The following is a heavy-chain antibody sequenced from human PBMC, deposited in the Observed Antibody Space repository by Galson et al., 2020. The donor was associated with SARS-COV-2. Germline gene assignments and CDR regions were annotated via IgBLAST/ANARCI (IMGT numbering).Heavy chain of an antibody. V-gene: IGHV1-69*13. CDR3: ARDLSQLTGDLAAFDI. CDR2: LIPIFGTA. D-gene: IGHD7-27*01. CDR1: GGTFSSYA. J-gene: IGHJ3*02. Sequence: SVKVSCKASGGTFSSYAISWVRQAPGQRLEWMGGLIPIFGTANYAQKFQGRVTITADESTSTAYMELSSLRSEDTAVYYCARDLSQLTGDLAAFDIWGQGTMVTVSS.